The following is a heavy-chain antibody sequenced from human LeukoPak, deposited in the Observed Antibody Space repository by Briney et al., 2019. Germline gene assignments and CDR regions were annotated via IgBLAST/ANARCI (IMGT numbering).Heavy chain of an antibody. D-gene: IGHD3-10*01. J-gene: IGHJ4*02. CDR2: ISGSGGST. CDR3: AKDQTRNYYGSGSYDY. Sequence: GGSLRLSCVASGLSFSSLWMSWVRQAPGKGLEWVSAISGSGGSTYYADSVKGRFTISRDNSKNTLYLQMNSLRAEDTAVYYCAKDQTRNYYGSGSYDYWGQGTLVTVSS. V-gene: IGHV3-23*01. CDR1: GLSFSSLW.